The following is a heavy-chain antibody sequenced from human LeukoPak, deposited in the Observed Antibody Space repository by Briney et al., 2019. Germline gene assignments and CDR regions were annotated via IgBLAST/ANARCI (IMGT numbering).Heavy chain of an antibody. V-gene: IGHV3-23*01. Sequence: GGSLRLSCAASGFTFSSYGMIWVRQAPGKGLEWVSGISGSGGSTYVADSVKGRFTVSRDNSKNTLYLQMNSLRAEDTAVYYCARVHCSSTSCYAPYFDYWGQGTLVTGSS. CDR3: ARVHCSSTSCYAPYFDY. CDR1: GFTFSSYG. CDR2: ISGSGGST. J-gene: IGHJ4*02. D-gene: IGHD2-2*01.